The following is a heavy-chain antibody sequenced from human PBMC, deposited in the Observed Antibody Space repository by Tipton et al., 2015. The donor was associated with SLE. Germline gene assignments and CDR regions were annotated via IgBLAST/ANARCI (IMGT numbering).Heavy chain of an antibody. CDR2: INHSGST. Sequence: TLSLTCAVYGGSFSGYYWSWIRQPPGKGLEWIGEINHSGSTNYNPSLKSRVTISVDTSKNQFSLKLSSVTAADTAVYYCARALAVFGVVPFNYMDIWGKGTTVTVSS. V-gene: IGHV4-34*01. CDR3: ARALAVFGVVPFNYMDI. CDR1: GGSFSGYY. J-gene: IGHJ6*03. D-gene: IGHD3-3*01.